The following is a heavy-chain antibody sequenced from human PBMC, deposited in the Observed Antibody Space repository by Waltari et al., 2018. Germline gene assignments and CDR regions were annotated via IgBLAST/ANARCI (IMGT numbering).Heavy chain of an antibody. CDR2: IIGNSGII. CDR3: AKYYAAAERPFDY. J-gene: IGHJ4*02. Sequence: EVQLVESGGGLVQPGRSLRLSCAASGFTFDDYAMHWVRQAPGKGVELVSGIIGNSGIIGDADSVKGLFTSARDNAKNSLYLQMNSLRAEDTAVYYCAKYYAAAERPFDYWGQGTLVTVSS. CDR1: GFTFDDYA. D-gene: IGHD2-15*01. V-gene: IGHV3-9*01.